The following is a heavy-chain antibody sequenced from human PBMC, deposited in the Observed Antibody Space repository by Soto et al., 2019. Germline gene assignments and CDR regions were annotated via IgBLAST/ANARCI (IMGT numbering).Heavy chain of an antibody. CDR2: MYESGST. CDR1: GGSISSSFW. J-gene: IGHJ2*01. CDR3: ARVSYGDPTNIYWYFEL. V-gene: IGHV4-4*02. D-gene: IGHD4-17*01. Sequence: QVQLQESGPGLVKPSETLSLTCTVSGGSISSSFWWSWVRQAPGKGLEGIGEMYESGSTNYNPSLKSRVSISVDKSKNQCSLRVNSVTAADTAVYYCARVSYGDPTNIYWYFELWGRGTLVTVSS.